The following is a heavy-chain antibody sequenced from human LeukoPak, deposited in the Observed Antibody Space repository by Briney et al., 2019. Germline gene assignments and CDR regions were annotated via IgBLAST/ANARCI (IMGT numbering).Heavy chain of an antibody. V-gene: IGHV4-30-4*01. D-gene: IGHD4-23*01. CDR2: IYRSGNF. J-gene: IGHJ2*01. CDR1: GGSISSSEYY. CDR3: ASYAGDSVQGYFDL. Sequence: PETLSLTCFVSGGSISSSEYYWSWVRQPPGKGLEWIGYIYRSGNFYYNPSLKSRITISVDTSKNQFSLKLTSVTAADTAVYYCASYAGDSVQGYFDLWGRGTMVVVSS.